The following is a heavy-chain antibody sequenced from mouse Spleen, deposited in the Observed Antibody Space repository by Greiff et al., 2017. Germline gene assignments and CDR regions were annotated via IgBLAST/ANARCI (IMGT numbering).Heavy chain of an antibody. CDR3: AREDYDGSYSY. V-gene: IGHV5-16*01. Sequence: EVKLMESEGGLVQPGSSMKLSCTASGFTFSDYYMAWVRQVPEKGLEWVANINYDGSSTYYLDSLKSRFIISRDNAKNILYLQMSSLKSEDTATYYCAREDYDGSYSYWGQGTTLTVSS. CDR1: GFTFSDYY. CDR2: INYDGSST. D-gene: IGHD1-1*01. J-gene: IGHJ2*01.